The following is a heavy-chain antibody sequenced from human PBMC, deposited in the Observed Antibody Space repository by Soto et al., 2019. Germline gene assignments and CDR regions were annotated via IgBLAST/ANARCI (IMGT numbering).Heavy chain of an antibody. CDR3: ARFTYYYDSSGYHYFDY. J-gene: IGHJ4*02. CDR1: GGSISSSSYY. CDR2: IYYSGST. V-gene: IGHV4-39*01. D-gene: IGHD3-22*01. Sequence: SETLSLTCTVSGGSISSSSYYWGWIRQPPGKGLEWIGSIYYSGSTYYNPSLKSRVTISVDTSKNQFSLKLSSVTAADTTVYYCARFTYYYDSSGYHYFDYWGQGTLVTVSS.